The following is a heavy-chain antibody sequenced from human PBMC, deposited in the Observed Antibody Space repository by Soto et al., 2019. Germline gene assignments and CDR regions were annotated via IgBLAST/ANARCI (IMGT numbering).Heavy chain of an antibody. CDR1: GGTFSSYA. J-gene: IGHJ6*01. D-gene: IGHD3-22*01. CDR3: ASVYYDSRGYAGYDYYYGMEV. Sequence: SSVKVSCKASGGTFSSYAISWVRQAPGHGLEWMGGIIPIFGTANYAQKFQGRVTITADESTSTAYMELSSLRSEETAVYYCASVYYDSRGYAGYDYYYGMEVWGQGTTVNVTS. CDR2: IIPIFGTA. V-gene: IGHV1-69*13.